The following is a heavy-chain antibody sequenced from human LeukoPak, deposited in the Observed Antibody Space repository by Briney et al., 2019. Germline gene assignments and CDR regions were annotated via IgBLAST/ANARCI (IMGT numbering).Heavy chain of an antibody. D-gene: IGHD2-15*01. Sequence: QPGGSLRLSCAASGFTFTNYAMSWVRQAPGKGLEWVSGMSGRGVSTYYADSVKGRFTISSDNSKNTLYLQMNSLRAEDTAIYYCAEDCNGGNCYIDYWGQGTLVTVAS. CDR2: MSGRGVST. J-gene: IGHJ4*02. V-gene: IGHV3-23*01. CDR3: AEDCNGGNCYIDY. CDR1: GFTFTNYA.